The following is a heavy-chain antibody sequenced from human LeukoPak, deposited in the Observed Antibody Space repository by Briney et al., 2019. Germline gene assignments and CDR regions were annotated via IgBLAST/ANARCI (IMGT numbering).Heavy chain of an antibody. D-gene: IGHD3-22*01. Sequence: GGSLRLSCVASGFTFRNYAMSWVRQSPGKGLEWISAISNDGVYTFHADSVKGRLTISRDNSKNTLYLQMDSLRAEDTAIYYCAKGSSGGRPYYFDYWGQGTLVTVSS. CDR3: AKGSSGGRPYYFDY. CDR1: GFTFRNYA. V-gene: IGHV3-23*01. CDR2: ISNDGVYT. J-gene: IGHJ4*02.